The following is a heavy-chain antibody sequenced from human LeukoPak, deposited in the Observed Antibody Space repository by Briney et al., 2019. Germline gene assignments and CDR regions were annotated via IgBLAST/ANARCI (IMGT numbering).Heavy chain of an antibody. CDR3: ARDHAFGGVPRPGYYYYGMDV. D-gene: IGHD3-16*01. V-gene: IGHV1-2*02. CDR2: INPNSGGT. Sequence: GASVKVSCKASGYSFTGYYMHWVRQAPGQGLEWMGWINPNSGGTNYAQNFQGRVTMTRDTSISTAYMELSRLRSDDTAVYYCARDHAFGGVPRPGYYYYGMDVWGQGTTVTVSS. J-gene: IGHJ6*02. CDR1: GYSFTGYY.